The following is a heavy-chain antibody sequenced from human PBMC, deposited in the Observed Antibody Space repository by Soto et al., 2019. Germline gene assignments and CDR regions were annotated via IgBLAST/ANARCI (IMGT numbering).Heavy chain of an antibody. V-gene: IGHV3-23*01. CDR3: AKRYWYEGSCLWDY. D-gene: IGHD2-15*01. CDR1: GFTFSSYG. Sequence: EVQLLESGGGLVQPGGSLRLSCAASGFTFSSYGMSWVRQAPGKGLEWVSTISYSGGSTYYTDSVKGRFTISRDNSKNTLYLQMNRLRAEDTAVYYCAKRYWYEGSCLWDYWGQGTLVTVSS. CDR2: ISYSGGST. J-gene: IGHJ4*02.